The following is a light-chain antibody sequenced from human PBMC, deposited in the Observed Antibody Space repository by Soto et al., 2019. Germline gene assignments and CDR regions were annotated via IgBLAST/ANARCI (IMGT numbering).Light chain of an antibody. CDR3: QQYNIWPPWT. Sequence: EIVMTQSPATLSVSPGERATLSCRASQSISTNLAWYQQKPGQAPRLLIYGASTRATGIPARFSGSGSGTDFTLTISSLQSEDLAVYYCQQYNIWPPWTFGQGTKV. CDR2: GAS. V-gene: IGKV3-15*01. CDR1: QSISTN. J-gene: IGKJ1*01.